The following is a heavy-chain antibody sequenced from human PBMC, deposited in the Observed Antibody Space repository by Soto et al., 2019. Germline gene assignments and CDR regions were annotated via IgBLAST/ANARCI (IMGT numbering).Heavy chain of an antibody. CDR1: GFTFSNYW. J-gene: IGHJ4*02. D-gene: IGHD2-21*02. V-gene: IGHV3-74*03. CDR3: ARDGAYCGGDCYSLFNLEH. CDR2: INTDESST. Sequence: LRLSCAASGFTFSNYWMHWVRQAPGKGLVWVSRINTDESSTTYADSVKGRFTVTRDNAKNTLYLQMNSLRAEDTAVYYCARDGAYCGGDCYSLFNLEHWGQGTLVTVSS.